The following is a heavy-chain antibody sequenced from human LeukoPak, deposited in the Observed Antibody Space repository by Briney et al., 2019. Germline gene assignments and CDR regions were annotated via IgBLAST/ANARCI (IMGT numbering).Heavy chain of an antibody. V-gene: IGHV4-39*01. Sequence: SETLSLTCTVSDDSIRSGDYFWGWIRQPPGKGLEWIGEIYYNGNTFYNPSLKSRVILSVDTSKSQFSLRLNSVTAADTAIYYCARRSPLLAVTTAHYYDYWGQGTLVTVSS. CDR3: ARRSPLLAVTTAHYYDY. CDR1: DDSIRSGDYF. CDR2: IYYNGNT. J-gene: IGHJ4*02. D-gene: IGHD2-21*02.